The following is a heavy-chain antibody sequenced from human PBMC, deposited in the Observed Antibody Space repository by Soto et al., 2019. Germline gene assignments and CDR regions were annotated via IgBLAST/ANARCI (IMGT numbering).Heavy chain of an antibody. V-gene: IGHV1-69*06. D-gene: IGHD6-19*01. Sequence: ASVKVSCKASGYTFTGYYLHWVRQAPGQGLEWMGGIIPIFGTANYAQKFQGRVTITADKSTRTAYMELSSLRSADTAVYYCARRGNGYRSPVVAFDIWGQVTMVTFSS. CDR2: IIPIFGTA. CDR3: ARRGNGYRSPVVAFDI. CDR1: GYTFTGYY. J-gene: IGHJ3*02.